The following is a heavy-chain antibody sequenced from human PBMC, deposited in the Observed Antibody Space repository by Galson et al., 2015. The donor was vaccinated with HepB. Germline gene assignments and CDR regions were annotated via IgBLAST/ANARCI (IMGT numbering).Heavy chain of an antibody. CDR2: IYPGDSDT. D-gene: IGHD6-6*01. Sequence: QSGAEVKKTGESLKISCKGSGYTFGSYWIGWVRQMPGKGLEWMGIIYPGDSDTRYSPSSQGQVTISADKSINTAYLQWSSLKASDTAVYYCARHGSIASRRNWFDPWGQGTRVTVSS. CDR3: ARHGSIASRRNWFDP. J-gene: IGHJ5*02. V-gene: IGHV5-51*01. CDR1: GYTFGSYW.